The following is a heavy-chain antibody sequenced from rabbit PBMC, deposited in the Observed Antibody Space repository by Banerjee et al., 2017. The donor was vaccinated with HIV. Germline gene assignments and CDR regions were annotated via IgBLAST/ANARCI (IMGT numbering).Heavy chain of an antibody. V-gene: IGHV1S45*01. CDR2: IYGGSSGST. CDR3: ARTDAGGAGAAYNLYL. J-gene: IGHJ4*01. Sequence: QQQLVESGGGLVKPEGSLTLTCTASGFSFSSSYYMCWVRQAPGKGLEWIACIYGGSSGSTYYASWAKGRFTISKTSSTTVTLQMTSLTAADTATYFCARTDAGGAGAAYNLYLWGPGTLVTVS. D-gene: IGHD4-2*01. CDR1: GFSFSSSYY.